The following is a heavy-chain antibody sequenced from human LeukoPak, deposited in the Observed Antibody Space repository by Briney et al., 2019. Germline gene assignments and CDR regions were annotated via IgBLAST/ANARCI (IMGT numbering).Heavy chain of an antibody. CDR2: ISGSGGNT. Sequence: PGGSLRLSCAASGFTFSSYAMSWVRQAPGKGLEWVSAISGSGGNTYYADSVKGRFTISRDNSKNTLYLQMNSLRAGDTAVYYCARGPRGYSYGLSAFDIWGQGTMVTVS. J-gene: IGHJ3*02. D-gene: IGHD5-18*01. CDR1: GFTFSSYA. V-gene: IGHV3-23*01. CDR3: ARGPRGYSYGLSAFDI.